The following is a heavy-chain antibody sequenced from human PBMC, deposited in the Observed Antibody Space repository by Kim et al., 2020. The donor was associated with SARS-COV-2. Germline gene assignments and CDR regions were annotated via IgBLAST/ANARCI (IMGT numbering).Heavy chain of an antibody. J-gene: IGHJ6*02. D-gene: IGHD3-10*01. CDR3: ARGYGSGSPYGMDV. Sequence: TPSPRGRVTIQVDRSKNQFSLKLSYVTAADTAVYYCARGYGSGSPYGMDVWGQGTTVTVSS. V-gene: IGHV4-30-2*01.